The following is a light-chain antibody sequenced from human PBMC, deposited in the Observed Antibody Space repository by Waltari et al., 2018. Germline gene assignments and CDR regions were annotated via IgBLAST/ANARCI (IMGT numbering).Light chain of an antibody. Sequence: QSALTQPHSVSGSSGQSGTISCTGTGSDYVPWYQQLPGKAPKLLIYDISKRPSGVPDRFSGSKSGTSASLTVSGLQAEDEADYYCCSFEDTWVFGGGTKLTVL. V-gene: IGLV2-11*01. J-gene: IGLJ3*02. CDR1: GSDY. CDR2: DIS. CDR3: CSFEDTWV.